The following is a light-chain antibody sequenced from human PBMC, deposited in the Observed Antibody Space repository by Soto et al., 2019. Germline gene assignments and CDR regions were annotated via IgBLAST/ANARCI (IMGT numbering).Light chain of an antibody. CDR1: QSISYF. J-gene: IGKJ5*01. CDR3: QQSYSTPRNT. Sequence: DIQMTQSPSSLSASVGDRVTISCRASQSISYFLNWYQQKPGKAPKLLIYGASSLQSGVPSRFSGSGSGTDFTLTISSLQPEDFATYYCQQSYSTPRNTCGQGTDWRL. V-gene: IGKV1-39*01. CDR2: GAS.